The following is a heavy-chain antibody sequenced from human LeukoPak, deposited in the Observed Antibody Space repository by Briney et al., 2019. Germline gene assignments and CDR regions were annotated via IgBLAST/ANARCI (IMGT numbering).Heavy chain of an antibody. CDR1: GGSISSSSYY. Sequence: PSETLSLTCTVSGGSISSSSYYWGWIRQPPGKGLEWIGSIYYSGSTYYNPSLKSRVTISVDTSKHQFSLKLSAVTAADTAVYYCARFLWFGESNWGQGTLVTVSS. D-gene: IGHD3-10*01. CDR2: IYYSGST. CDR3: ARFLWFGESN. V-gene: IGHV4-39*01. J-gene: IGHJ4*02.